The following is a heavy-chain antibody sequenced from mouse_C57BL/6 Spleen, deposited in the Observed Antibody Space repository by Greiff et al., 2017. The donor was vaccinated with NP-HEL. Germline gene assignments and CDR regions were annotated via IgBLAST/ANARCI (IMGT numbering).Heavy chain of an antibody. CDR2: IRSGSSTI. CDR1: GFTFSDYG. J-gene: IGHJ4*01. CDR3: ARNYYGTPYDAMDY. D-gene: IGHD2-1*01. Sequence: VMLVESGGGLVKPGGSLKLSCAASGFTFSDYGMHWVRQAPEKGLEWVAYIRSGSSTIYYADTVKGRFTISRDNAKNTLFLQMTSLRSEDTAMYYCARNYYGTPYDAMDYWGQGTSVTVSS. V-gene: IGHV5-17*01.